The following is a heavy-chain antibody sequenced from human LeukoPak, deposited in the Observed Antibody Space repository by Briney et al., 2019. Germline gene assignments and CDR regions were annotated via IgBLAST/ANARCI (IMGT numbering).Heavy chain of an antibody. CDR1: GYSFTTYW. CDR3: ARYPKSGYRGYESDY. D-gene: IGHD5-12*01. V-gene: IGHV5-51*01. Sequence: GESLKISCKASGYSFTTYWIGWVRQMPGKGLEWMGIIYPADSTAHYSPSFQGQVTISVDKSINTAYLQWSRLKASDTAMYYCARYPKSGYRGYESDYWGQGTLVTVSS. CDR2: IYPADSTA. J-gene: IGHJ4*02.